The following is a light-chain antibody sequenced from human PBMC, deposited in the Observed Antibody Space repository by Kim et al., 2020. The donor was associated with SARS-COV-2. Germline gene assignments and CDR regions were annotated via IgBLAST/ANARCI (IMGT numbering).Light chain of an antibody. CDR3: QQYRLYPPT. J-gene: IGKJ1*01. CDR2: AAS. Sequence: DIQMTQSPSSLSASVGYRVTITCRASQDISSALVWFQQKPGKAPKSLIFAASTLQTGVPSRFSGTGSGTDFTLTISSLQTEDFATYYCQQYRLYPPTFGQGTKVDIK. V-gene: IGKV1-16*01. CDR1: QDISSA.